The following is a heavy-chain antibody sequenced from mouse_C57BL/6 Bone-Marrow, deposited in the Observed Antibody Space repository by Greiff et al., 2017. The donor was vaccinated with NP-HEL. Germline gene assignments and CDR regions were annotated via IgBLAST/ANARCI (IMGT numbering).Heavy chain of an antibody. V-gene: IGHV1-19*01. D-gene: IGHD1-1*01. CDR1: GYTFTDYY. Sequence: EVQVVESGPVLVKPGASVKMSCKASGYTFTDYYMNWVKQSHGKSLEWIGVINPYNGGTSYNQKFKGKATLTVDKSSSTAYMELNSLTSEDSAVYYCARKGSSDYWGQGTTLTVSS. J-gene: IGHJ2*01. CDR3: ARKGSSDY. CDR2: INPYNGGT.